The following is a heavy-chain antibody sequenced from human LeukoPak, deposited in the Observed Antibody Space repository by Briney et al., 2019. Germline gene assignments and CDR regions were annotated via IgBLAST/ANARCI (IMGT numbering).Heavy chain of an antibody. D-gene: IGHD3-10*01. V-gene: IGHV1-69*13. Sequence: GASVKVSCKASGYTFTSYAMNWVRQAPGQGLEWMGGIIPIFGTANYAQKFQGRVTITADESTSTAYMELSSLRSEDTAVYYCAREAYITMVRGVTNWFDPWGQGTLVTVSS. CDR2: IIPIFGTA. CDR3: AREAYITMVRGVTNWFDP. J-gene: IGHJ5*02. CDR1: GYTFTSYA.